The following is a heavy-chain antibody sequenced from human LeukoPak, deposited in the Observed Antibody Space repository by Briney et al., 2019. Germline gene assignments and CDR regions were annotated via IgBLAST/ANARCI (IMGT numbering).Heavy chain of an antibody. V-gene: IGHV4-38-2*02. CDR2: IYHSGST. CDR3: TRDSHHDAFDI. Sequence: SETLSLTCTVSGYSIGSGYYWGWIRQPPGKGLEWIGSIYHSGSTYYNPSLKSRVTISVDTSKNQLSLKLSSVTAADTAVYYCTRDSHHDAFDIWGQGTMVTVSS. CDR1: GYSIGSGYY. J-gene: IGHJ3*02.